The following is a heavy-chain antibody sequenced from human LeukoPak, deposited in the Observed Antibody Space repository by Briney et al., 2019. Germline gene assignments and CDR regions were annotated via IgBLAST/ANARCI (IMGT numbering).Heavy chain of an antibody. Sequence: GGSLRLSCAASGFTFSDYSMNWVRQAPGKGLEWVSYISSSSSTIYYADSVKGRFTISRDNAKNSLYLQVNSLRAEDTAVYFCTRGGSYSLAIGYWGQGTLVTVSS. J-gene: IGHJ4*02. V-gene: IGHV3-48*01. D-gene: IGHD1-26*01. CDR1: GFTFSDYS. CDR2: ISSSSSTI. CDR3: TRGGSYSLAIGY.